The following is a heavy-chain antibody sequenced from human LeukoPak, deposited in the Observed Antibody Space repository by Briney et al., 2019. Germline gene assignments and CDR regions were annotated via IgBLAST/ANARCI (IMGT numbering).Heavy chain of an antibody. J-gene: IGHJ6*03. V-gene: IGHV4-4*02. Sequence: PGGSLRLSCAGSGFTFSSNWMSWVRQAPGKGLEWIGEIYRGGSTNYNPSLKTRVTISVDKSKNQFSLKLSSVTAADTAVYYCARNGDYCIDVWGKGTTVTVSS. CDR1: GFTFSSNW. CDR2: IYRGGST. D-gene: IGHD2-8*01. CDR3: ARNGDYCIDV.